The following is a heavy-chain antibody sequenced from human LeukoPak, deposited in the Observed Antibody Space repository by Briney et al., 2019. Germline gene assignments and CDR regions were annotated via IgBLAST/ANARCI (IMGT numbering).Heavy chain of an antibody. Sequence: GGSLRLSCAASGFTFSSYAMSWVRQAPREVLEWVSAISGSGGSTYYADSVKGRFTISRDNSKNTLFLQMNSLRAEDTAVYYCANSMVRGTYYWGQGTLVTVSS. CDR1: GFTFSSYA. J-gene: IGHJ4*02. CDR2: ISGSGGST. CDR3: ANSMVRGTYY. V-gene: IGHV3-23*01. D-gene: IGHD3-10*01.